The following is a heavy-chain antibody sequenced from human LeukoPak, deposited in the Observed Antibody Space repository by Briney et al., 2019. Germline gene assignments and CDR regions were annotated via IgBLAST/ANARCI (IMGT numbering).Heavy chain of an antibody. V-gene: IGHV4-34*01. CDR3: ARGTLGWHGSFDY. D-gene: IGHD2-15*01. J-gene: IGHJ4*02. CDR1: GGSFSGYY. Sequence: SETLSLTCAVYGGSFSGYYWSWIRQPPGKGLEWIGEINHRGSTNYNPSLKSRVTVSLDTSKNQFSLKLSSVTAADTAVYYCARGTLGWHGSFDYWGQGTLVTVSS. CDR2: INHRGST.